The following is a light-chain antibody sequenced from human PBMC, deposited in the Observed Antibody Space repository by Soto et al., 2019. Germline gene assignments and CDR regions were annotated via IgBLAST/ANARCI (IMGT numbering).Light chain of an antibody. CDR1: SSDVGGYNY. Sequence: QSALTQPASVSGSPGQSITISCTGTSSDVGGYNYVSWYQQHPGKAPKLIIYEVSNRPSGVSNRFSGSKSGNTASLTISGLHAEDEADYYCNSYTSKSTGVFGPGTNLTVL. J-gene: IGLJ1*01. CDR2: EVS. CDR3: NSYTSKSTGV. V-gene: IGLV2-14*01.